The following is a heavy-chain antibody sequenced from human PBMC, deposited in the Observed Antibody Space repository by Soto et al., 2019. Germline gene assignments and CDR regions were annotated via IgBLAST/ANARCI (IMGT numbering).Heavy chain of an antibody. V-gene: IGHV3-48*01. D-gene: IGHD6-13*01. CDR2: ISSSSSTI. J-gene: IGHJ5*02. CDR1: GFTFSSYS. Sequence: EVQLVESGGGLVQPGGSLRLSCAASGFTFSSYSMNWVRQAPGKGLEWVSYISSSSSTIYYADSVKGRFTISRDNAKNSLYLQMNSLIAEDTAVYYCARHPDRIAQIGWFDPWGQGTLVTGSS. CDR3: ARHPDRIAQIGWFDP.